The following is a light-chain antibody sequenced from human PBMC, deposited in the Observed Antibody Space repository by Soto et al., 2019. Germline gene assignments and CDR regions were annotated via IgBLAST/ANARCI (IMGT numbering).Light chain of an antibody. CDR1: QSVSSSY. Sequence: EIVLTQSPGTLSLSPGERATLSCRASQSVSSSYLAWYQQKPGQAPRLLIYGASSRATGIPDRFSGSGSGTDFTLTISRLAAEDVAVYYCQQYGSSRVTFGPGTKVDIK. CDR2: GAS. J-gene: IGKJ3*01. V-gene: IGKV3-20*01. CDR3: QQYGSSRVT.